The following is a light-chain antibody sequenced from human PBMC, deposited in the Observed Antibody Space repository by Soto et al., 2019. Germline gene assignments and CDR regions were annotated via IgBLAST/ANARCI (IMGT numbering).Light chain of an antibody. Sequence: EIVLTQSPGTLSLSPGERATLSCSASQSVSSSYLGWYQQTPGQAPMLLIYGASSRATRIPDRFSGSGSGTDFKITISRLESEDFAVYYCQQYGSSPWTFGQGTKVEIK. CDR2: GAS. CDR1: QSVSSSY. J-gene: IGKJ1*01. V-gene: IGKV3-20*01. CDR3: QQYGSSPWT.